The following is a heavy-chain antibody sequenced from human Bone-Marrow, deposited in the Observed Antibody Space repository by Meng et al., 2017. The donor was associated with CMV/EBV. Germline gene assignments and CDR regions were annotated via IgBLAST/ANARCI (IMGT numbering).Heavy chain of an antibody. CDR2: INHSGST. Sequence: QGQVQQWGAGLLKPSETLSLTCAVYGGSFSGYYWSWIRQPPGKGLEWIGEINHSGSTNYNPSLKSRVTISVDTSKNQFSLKLSSVTAADTAVYYCAREGHNSSGWSRWGQGTLVTVSS. D-gene: IGHD6-19*01. J-gene: IGHJ4*02. V-gene: IGHV4-34*01. CDR3: AREGHNSSGWSR. CDR1: GGSFSGYY.